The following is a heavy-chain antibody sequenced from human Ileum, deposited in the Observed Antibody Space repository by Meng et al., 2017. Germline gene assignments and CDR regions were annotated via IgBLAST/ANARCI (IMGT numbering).Heavy chain of an antibody. CDR2: ISHSGSA. J-gene: IGHJ4*02. CDR3: ARHGGYSQDF. D-gene: IGHD4-23*01. Sequence: GKLQESGPGLVRPSGHLSLTCAVSSGSISSNTYWSWVRQPPGKGLEWIGQISHSGSAYYNPSLKSRVTMSVDKSKSQFSLMLTSVTAADTAIYDCARHGGYSQDFWGQGTLVTVSS. V-gene: IGHV4-4*02. CDR1: SGSISSNTY.